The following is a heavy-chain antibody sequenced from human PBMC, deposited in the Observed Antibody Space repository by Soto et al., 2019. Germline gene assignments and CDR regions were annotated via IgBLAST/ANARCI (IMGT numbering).Heavy chain of an antibody. V-gene: IGHV3-66*01. D-gene: IGHD3-9*01. CDR3: ATVTKYDILTGFYPC. Sequence: GSLRLSCAASGFTVSSNYMSWARQAPGKGLEWVSVIYSGGSTYYADSVKGRFTISRDNSNNTLYFQMNSLRAEDTAVYYCATVTKYDILTGFYPCWGQGTLVTVS. CDR1: GFTVSSNY. CDR2: IYSGGST. J-gene: IGHJ4*02.